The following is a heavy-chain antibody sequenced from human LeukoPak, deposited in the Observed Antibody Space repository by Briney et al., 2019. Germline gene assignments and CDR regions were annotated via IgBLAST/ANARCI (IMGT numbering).Heavy chain of an antibody. V-gene: IGHV3-23*01. CDR1: GFTFSSYA. D-gene: IGHD3-10*01. J-gene: IGHJ4*02. Sequence: GGSLRLSCAASGFTFSSYAMSWVRQAPGKGLEWVSAISGSGGSTYYADSVKGRFTIPRDNSKSTLYLQMNSLRAEDTAVYYCAKDRGRYRYGSGSYLFDYWGQGTLVTVSS. CDR2: ISGSGGST. CDR3: AKDRGRYRYGSGSYLFDY.